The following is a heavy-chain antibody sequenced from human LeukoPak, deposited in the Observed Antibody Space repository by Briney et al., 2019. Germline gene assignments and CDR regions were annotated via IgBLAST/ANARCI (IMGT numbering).Heavy chain of an antibody. CDR1: GFTFNAYN. CDR2: IDPKSGGA. Sequence: GASVKVSCKASGFTFNAYNIHWVRQAPGQGLEWMGWIDPKSGGANYAQKFRGRVTMTWDTSISTAYMELSRLRSDDTAVYYCAREYILTAYYGDYWGQGTLVTVSS. V-gene: IGHV1-2*02. CDR3: AREYILTAYYGDY. D-gene: IGHD3-9*01. J-gene: IGHJ4*02.